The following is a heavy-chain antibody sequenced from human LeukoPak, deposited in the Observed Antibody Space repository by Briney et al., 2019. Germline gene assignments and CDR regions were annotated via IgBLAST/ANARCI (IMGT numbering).Heavy chain of an antibody. V-gene: IGHV1-69*04. Sequence: SVKVSCKPSGATVTSYAISWLRQAPGHGLEWMGRIIPIFGIANYAQKFQGRVTITADKSTSTAYMELSSLRSEDTAVYYCARDISSYGYQDRGWFDPWGQGTLVTVSS. CDR2: IIPIFGIA. D-gene: IGHD5-18*01. J-gene: IGHJ5*02. CDR3: ARDISSYGYQDRGWFDP. CDR1: GATVTSYA.